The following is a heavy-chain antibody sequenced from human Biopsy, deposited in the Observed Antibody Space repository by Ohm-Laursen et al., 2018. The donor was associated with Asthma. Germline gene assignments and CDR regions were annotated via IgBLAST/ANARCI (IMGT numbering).Heavy chain of an antibody. CDR1: GGSFSNFA. J-gene: IGHJ4*02. D-gene: IGHD3-22*01. V-gene: IGHV1-69*04. CDR3: ARSYDTDSYPVLVLDY. Sequence: SSVKVSCKASGGSFSNFAFSWVRQAPGHGLEWMGTILTKFDITSYAEKFQGRVTITADKSTSTTYMELSRLRSEDTAVYYCARSYDTDSYPVLVLDYWGQGALVTVSS. CDR2: ILTKFDIT.